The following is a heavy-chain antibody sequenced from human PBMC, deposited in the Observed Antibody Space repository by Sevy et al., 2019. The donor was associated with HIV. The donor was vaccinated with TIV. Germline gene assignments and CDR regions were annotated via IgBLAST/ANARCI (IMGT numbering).Heavy chain of an antibody. D-gene: IGHD3-22*01. Sequence: GGSLRLSCAASGFTFSSYSMNWVRQAPGKGLEWVSYISSSSSTIYYADSVKGRFTISRDNAKNSLYLQMNSLRDEDTAGYYCARTGSSGYSLGDAFDIWGQGTMVTVSS. V-gene: IGHV3-48*02. CDR2: ISSSSSTI. CDR1: GFTFSSYS. J-gene: IGHJ3*02. CDR3: ARTGSSGYSLGDAFDI.